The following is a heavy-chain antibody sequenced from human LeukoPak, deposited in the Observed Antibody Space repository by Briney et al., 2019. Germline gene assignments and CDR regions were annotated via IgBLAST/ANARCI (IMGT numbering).Heavy chain of an antibody. D-gene: IGHD3-22*01. Sequence: ASVKVSRKASGFSFTSYYMHWVRQAPGQGLEWMGLINPSGDTTRYAQKFQGRVTMTRDTSTSTVYMEISSRRSEDTAVYYCASLPTGTMITNYWGQGTLVTVSS. V-gene: IGHV1-46*01. J-gene: IGHJ4*02. CDR1: GFSFTSYY. CDR3: ASLPTGTMITNY. CDR2: INPSGDTT.